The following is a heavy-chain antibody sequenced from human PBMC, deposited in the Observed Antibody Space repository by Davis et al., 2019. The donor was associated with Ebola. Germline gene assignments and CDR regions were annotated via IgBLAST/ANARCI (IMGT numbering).Heavy chain of an antibody. V-gene: IGHV3-7*01. Sequence: PGGSLRLSCTASGFTFSNYWMSWVRQAPGRGLEWVANINQDGSQQYFVDSVKGRFTISRDNAKTSLYLQMSSLRAEDTALYYCARSSYQPDWWGQGTLVTVSS. CDR3: ARSSYQPDW. J-gene: IGHJ1*01. CDR2: INQDGSQQ. CDR1: GFTFSNYW. D-gene: IGHD2-2*01.